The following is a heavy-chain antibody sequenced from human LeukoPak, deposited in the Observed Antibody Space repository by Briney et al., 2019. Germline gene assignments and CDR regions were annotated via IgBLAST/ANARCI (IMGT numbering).Heavy chain of an antibody. J-gene: IGHJ4*02. D-gene: IGHD7-27*01. V-gene: IGHV3-23*01. CDR2: IRVADNT. Sequence: PGGSLRLSCAASGFTFNDYAMNWVRQAPGKGLEWVSGIRVADNTYYADSVKGRFTISRDNSENALYLQMSGLRAEDTAVYYCAKGTGDTGYYFDYWGQGTLVTVSS. CDR3: AKGTGDTGYYFDY. CDR1: GFTFNDYA.